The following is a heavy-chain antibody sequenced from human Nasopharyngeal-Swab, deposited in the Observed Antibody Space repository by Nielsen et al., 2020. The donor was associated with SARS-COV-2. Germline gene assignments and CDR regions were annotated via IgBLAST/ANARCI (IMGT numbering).Heavy chain of an antibody. J-gene: IGHJ4*02. D-gene: IGHD6-19*01. CDR2: TYYRSKWYS. V-gene: IGHV6-1*01. Sequence: WIRQSPSRGLEWLGRTYYRSKWYSDYVLSVKSRMTINPDTSKNQFSLQLNSVTPEDTAVYYCARGYRNGLCFWGQGTLVTVSS. CDR3: ARGYRNGLCF.